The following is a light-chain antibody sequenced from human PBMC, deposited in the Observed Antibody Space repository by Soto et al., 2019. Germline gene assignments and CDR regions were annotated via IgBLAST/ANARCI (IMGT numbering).Light chain of an antibody. Sequence: DIVMSQSPLSLPVTPGEPASISCRSSQSLLDSNGNNHLDWYLQKPGQSPQVLIYLGSNRASGVPDRFSGSRSGTDFTLKISRVEAEDVGVYYCMQTLQTPPTFGQGTKLEI. CDR2: LGS. V-gene: IGKV2-28*01. J-gene: IGKJ2*01. CDR3: MQTLQTPPT. CDR1: QSLLDSNGNNH.